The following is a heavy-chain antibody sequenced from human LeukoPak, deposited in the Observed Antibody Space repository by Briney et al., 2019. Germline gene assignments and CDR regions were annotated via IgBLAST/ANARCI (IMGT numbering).Heavy chain of an antibody. D-gene: IGHD3-3*01. CDR2: ISGSGGST. V-gene: IGHV3-23*01. CDR3: AKKKDFGVVTPFDY. J-gene: IGHJ4*02. Sequence: GGSLRLSCAASGFTFSSYAMSWVRQAPGKGLEWVSAISGSGGSTYYADSVKGRLTISRDNSKNTLYLQMNSLRAEDTAVYYCAKKKDFGVVTPFDYWGQGTLVTVSS. CDR1: GFTFSSYA.